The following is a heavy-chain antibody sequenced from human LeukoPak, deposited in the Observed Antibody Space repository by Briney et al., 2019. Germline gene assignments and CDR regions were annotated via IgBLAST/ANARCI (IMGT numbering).Heavy chain of an antibody. D-gene: IGHD3-3*01. J-gene: IGHJ4*02. V-gene: IGHV4-34*01. CDR3: ARGQSDDFWSGYDY. CDR2: INHSGST. CDR1: GGSFSGYY. Sequence: SETLSLTCAVYGGSFSGYYWSWIRQPPRKGLEWIGEINHSGSTNYNPSLKSRVTISVDTSKNQFSLKLSSVTAADTAVYYCARGQSDDFWSGYDYWGQGTLVTVSS.